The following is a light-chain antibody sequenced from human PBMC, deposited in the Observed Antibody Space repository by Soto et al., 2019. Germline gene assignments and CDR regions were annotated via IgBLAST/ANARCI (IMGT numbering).Light chain of an antibody. Sequence: DIQMTQSPSSLSASIGDRVTITFRASQSMTNYLSWYQQKPGKAPKLLIYAASTLHTGVPSRFSVSGFGTDFTLTISSLQPEDFGTYYCLQTYSPPVALGQGTKLDIK. CDR3: LQTYSPPVA. CDR1: QSMTNY. V-gene: IGKV1-39*01. J-gene: IGKJ1*01. CDR2: AAS.